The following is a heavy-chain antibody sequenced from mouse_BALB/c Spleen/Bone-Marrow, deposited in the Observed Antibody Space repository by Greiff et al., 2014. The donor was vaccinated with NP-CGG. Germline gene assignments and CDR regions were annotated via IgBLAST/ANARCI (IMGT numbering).Heavy chain of an antibody. V-gene: IGHV7-3*02. CDR3: AGDRGNDYAMDY. CDR1: GFTFTDYY. J-gene: IGHJ4*01. Sequence: EVMLVESGGGLVQPGGSLRLSCATSGFTFTDYYMSWVRQPPGKALEWLGFIRNKANGYTTEYSASVKGRFTISRDNSQSILYLQMNTLRAEDSATYYCAGDRGNDYAMDYWGQGTSVTVSS. CDR2: IRNKANGYTT.